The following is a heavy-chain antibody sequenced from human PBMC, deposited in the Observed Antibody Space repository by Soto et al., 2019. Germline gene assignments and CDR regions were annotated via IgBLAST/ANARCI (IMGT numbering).Heavy chain of an antibody. CDR2: IYPGDSDT. J-gene: IGHJ6*02. V-gene: IGHV5-51*01. Sequence: GESLKISCKASGYSFSSYWIGWVRQMPGKGLEWMGIIYPGDSDTKYSPSVQGQVTISADRSISTAYLQWTSLKASDTAMYYCARSKRGAYSSGWYSLSGSYNYGIDVWGQGTKVTVSS. CDR3: ARSKRGAYSSGWYSLSGSYNYGIDV. CDR1: GYSFSSYW. D-gene: IGHD6-19*01.